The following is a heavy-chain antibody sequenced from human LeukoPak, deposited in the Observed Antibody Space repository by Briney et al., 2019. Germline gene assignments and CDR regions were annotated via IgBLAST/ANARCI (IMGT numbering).Heavy chain of an antibody. Sequence: AAVKVSCKASGYTFTSYGISLVLQAPGQRLEGMGWISAYKGNTHYAQKLQRRVTMTTETSTSPAYMQLRSLRSDDTAVYYCARDELSMATREPFDYWGQGTLVTVSS. CDR3: ARDELSMATREPFDY. J-gene: IGHJ4*02. D-gene: IGHD5-24*01. CDR1: GYTFTSYG. V-gene: IGHV1-18*01. CDR2: ISAYKGNT.